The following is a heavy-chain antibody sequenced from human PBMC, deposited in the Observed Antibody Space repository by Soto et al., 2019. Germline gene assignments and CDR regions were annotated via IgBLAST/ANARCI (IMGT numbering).Heavy chain of an antibody. CDR2: TSGSGAST. D-gene: IGHD4-4*01. CDR3: AKAATITTLYYFDY. CDR1: GFTFTSYA. Sequence: GGSLRLSCAASGFTFTSYAMSWVRQAPGKGLEWVSVTSGSGASTYYADSLKGRFTISRDNSKNTLYLQMNSLRAEDTAVYYCAKAATITTLYYFDYWGLGALVTVYS. V-gene: IGHV3-23*01. J-gene: IGHJ4*02.